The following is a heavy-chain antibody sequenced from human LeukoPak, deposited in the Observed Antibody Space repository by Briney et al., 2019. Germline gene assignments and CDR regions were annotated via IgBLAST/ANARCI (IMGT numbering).Heavy chain of an antibody. Sequence: GGSLRLSCVASGLPIADFAMHWVRQAPGKGLEWVSLISGDGVSTFYADSVKGRFSISRDNSKNSLSLEMNGLRTEDTAMYYCARESGKFDYWGQGTLVAVSS. V-gene: IGHV3-43*02. CDR1: GLPIADFA. CDR2: ISGDGVST. J-gene: IGHJ4*02. CDR3: ARESGKFDY.